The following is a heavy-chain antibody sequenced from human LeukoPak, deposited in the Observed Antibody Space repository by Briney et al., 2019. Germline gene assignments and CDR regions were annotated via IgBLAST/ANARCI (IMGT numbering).Heavy chain of an antibody. Sequence: GGSLRLSCAASGFTFSSYSMNWVRQAPGKGLEWVSSISSSSSYIYYADSVKGRFTISRDNAKNSLYLQMNSLRAEDTAVYYCAREVAAAGTFMDVWGKGTSVTVSS. D-gene: IGHD6-13*01. CDR2: ISSSSSYI. CDR3: AREVAAAGTFMDV. CDR1: GFTFSSYS. J-gene: IGHJ6*04. V-gene: IGHV3-21*01.